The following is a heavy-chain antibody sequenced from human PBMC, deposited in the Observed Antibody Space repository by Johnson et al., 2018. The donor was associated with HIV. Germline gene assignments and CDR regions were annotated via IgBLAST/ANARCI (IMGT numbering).Heavy chain of an antibody. CDR2: IGTAGDT. CDR1: GFTFNSYD. D-gene: IGHD3-22*01. CDR3: TRSKPRYYDVGPRGAFDI. J-gene: IGHJ3*02. V-gene: IGHV3-13*01. Sequence: VQLVESGGGLVKPGGSLRLSCAASGFTFNSYDMHWVRQPTGKGLEWVSGIGTAGDTNYSGSVKGRFTISRENAKNSLYLQMNSLGAGDTAVYYCTRSKPRYYDVGPRGAFDIWGQGTVVAVSS.